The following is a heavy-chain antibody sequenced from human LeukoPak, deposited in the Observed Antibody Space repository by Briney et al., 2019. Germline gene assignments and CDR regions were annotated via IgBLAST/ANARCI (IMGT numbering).Heavy chain of an antibody. Sequence: SETLSLTCTVSGGSISSSSYYWGWIRQPPGKGLEWIGSIYYSGRTYYNPSLKSRVTISVDTSKNQFSLKLSSVTAADTAVYYCARDSDSSGYYFDYWGQGTLVTVSS. J-gene: IGHJ4*02. CDR2: IYYSGRT. V-gene: IGHV4-39*07. D-gene: IGHD3-22*01. CDR1: GGSISSSSYY. CDR3: ARDSDSSGYYFDY.